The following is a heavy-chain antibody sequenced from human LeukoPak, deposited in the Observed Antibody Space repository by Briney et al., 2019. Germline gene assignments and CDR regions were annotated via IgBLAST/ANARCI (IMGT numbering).Heavy chain of an antibody. CDR2: ISGSGGST. Sequence: GSLXLSCAASXFTFSSYAMSWVRQAPGKGLEWVSTISGSGGSTYYADSVKGRFTISRDNSKTTLYLQMNSLRAEDTAVYYCAKQPGSVVDSSGSLSRHWGQGTLVTVSS. CDR3: AKQPGSVVDSSGSLSRH. V-gene: IGHV3-23*01. CDR1: XFTFSSYA. J-gene: IGHJ4*02. D-gene: IGHD3-22*01.